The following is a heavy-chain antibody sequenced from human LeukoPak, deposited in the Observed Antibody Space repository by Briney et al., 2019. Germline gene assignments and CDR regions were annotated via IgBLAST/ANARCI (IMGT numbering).Heavy chain of an antibody. V-gene: IGHV3-30*04. D-gene: IGHD6-25*01. CDR1: GFMFSSYV. J-gene: IGHJ4*02. CDR2: ILFDGSNQ. Sequence: GWSLRLSCAASGFMFSSYVMHWVRQAPGKGLEGVAVILFDGSNQSYADSVKGRFTISRDDSKNTLYLQVNSLRPEDTAVYYCARGGWQRLGPYYYDSWGQGTLVTVSS. CDR3: ARGGWQRLGPYYYDS.